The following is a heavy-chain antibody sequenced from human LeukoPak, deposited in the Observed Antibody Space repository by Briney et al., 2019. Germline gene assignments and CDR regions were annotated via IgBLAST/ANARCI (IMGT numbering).Heavy chain of an antibody. V-gene: IGHV3-48*01. CDR3: ARDELGISY. Sequence: GGSLRLSCATSGFTFSSYSMNWVRQAPGKGLEWVSYISSSSSTIYYADSVEGRFTISRDNAKNSLYLQMNSLRAEDTAVYYCARDELGISYWGQGTLVTVSS. CDR1: GFTFSSYS. D-gene: IGHD7-27*01. CDR2: ISSSSSTI. J-gene: IGHJ4*02.